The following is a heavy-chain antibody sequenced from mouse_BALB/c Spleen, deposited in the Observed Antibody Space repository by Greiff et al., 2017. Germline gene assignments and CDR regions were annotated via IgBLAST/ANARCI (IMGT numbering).Heavy chain of an antibody. CDR2: ISSGGST. V-gene: IGHV5-6-5*01. J-gene: IGHJ1*01. CDR3: ARGRGYGSSYDWYFDV. D-gene: IGHD1-1*01. CDR1: GFTFSSYA. Sequence: EVQVVESGGGLVKPGGSLKLSCAASGFTFSSYAMSWVRQTPEKRLEWVASISSGGSTYYPDSVKGRFTISRDNARNILYLQMSSLRSEDTAMYYCARGRGYGSSYDWYFDVWGAGTTVTVSS.